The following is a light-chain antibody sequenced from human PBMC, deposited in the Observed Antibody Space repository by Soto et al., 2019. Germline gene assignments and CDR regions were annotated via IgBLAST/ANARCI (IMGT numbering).Light chain of an antibody. J-gene: IGKJ1*01. CDR1: QSVSTN. CDR3: QQYNNWPPMP. Sequence: EIVMTQSPATLSVSPGERATLSCRASQSVSTNLAWYQQKPGQAPRLLINGASTRATGIPARFSGSGSGTEFTLTISSLQSEDFAVYYCQQYNNWPPMPFGQGTKVEIK. V-gene: IGKV3-15*01. CDR2: GAS.